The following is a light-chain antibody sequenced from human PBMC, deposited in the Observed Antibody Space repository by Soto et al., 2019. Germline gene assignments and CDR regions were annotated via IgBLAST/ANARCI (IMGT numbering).Light chain of an antibody. CDR2: EVN. V-gene: IGLV2-8*01. CDR3: SSYAGSSTFGV. Sequence: QSALTQPPSASGSPGQSVTISCTGTSSDVGGYNDVSWYQQHPGKAPKLMIYEVNKRPSGVPDRFSGSKSGNTASLTVSGLQAEDEADYYCSSYAGSSTFGVFGGGTKVTVL. CDR1: SSDVGGYND. J-gene: IGLJ2*01.